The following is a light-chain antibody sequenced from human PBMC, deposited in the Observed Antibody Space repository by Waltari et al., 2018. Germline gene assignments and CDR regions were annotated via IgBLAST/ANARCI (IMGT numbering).Light chain of an antibody. Sequence: QSVLTQPPSASGTPGQKVTIPCNGSSPNIGSNYVYWYQQLPGTAPKLLIIKNIQRPSGVPDRFSDSKSGTSASLAINGLRSEDEADYYCAAWDDSLSGLVLGGGTKVTVL. CDR1: SPNIGSNY. J-gene: IGLJ3*02. CDR3: AAWDDSLSGLV. CDR2: KNI. V-gene: IGLV1-47*01.